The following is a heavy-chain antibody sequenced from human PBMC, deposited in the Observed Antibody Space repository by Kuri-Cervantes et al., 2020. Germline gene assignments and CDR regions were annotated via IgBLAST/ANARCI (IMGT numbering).Heavy chain of an antibody. Sequence: GESLKISCAPSGFTFGSYSMHWVRQAPGKGLEWVAVISYDGDNTYYADSVKGRFTISSDNSKNTLYLQMNSLRAEDTAVYYCARDPAFRSAGRTNYFDYWGQGTLVTVSS. V-gene: IGHV3-30-3*01. CDR2: ISYDGDNT. CDR3: ARDPAFRSAGRTNYFDY. J-gene: IGHJ4*02. CDR1: GFTFGSYS. D-gene: IGHD6-13*01.